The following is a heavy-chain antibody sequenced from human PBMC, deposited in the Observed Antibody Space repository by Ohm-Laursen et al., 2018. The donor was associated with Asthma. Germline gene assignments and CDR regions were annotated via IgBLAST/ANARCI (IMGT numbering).Heavy chain of an antibody. CDR3: ARDSQAMVTTEGLYFGMDV. V-gene: IGHV3-9*01. CDR1: GFIFDDYA. CDR2: ISWNSGTI. D-gene: IGHD4-17*01. Sequence: SLRLSCAASGFIFDDYAMHWGRQVPGKGLEWVSGISWNSGTIVQADSVKGRFTTSRDNAKNSLYLQMNSLRAEDTALYYCARDSQAMVTTEGLYFGMDVWGQGTTVTVSS. J-gene: IGHJ6*02.